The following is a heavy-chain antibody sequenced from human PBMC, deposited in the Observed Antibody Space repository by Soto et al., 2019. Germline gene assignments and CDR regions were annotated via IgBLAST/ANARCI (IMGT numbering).Heavy chain of an antibody. CDR3: ARSTGTTGAFYYYYGMDV. V-gene: IGHV1-46*01. CDR1: GYTFTSYY. D-gene: IGHD1-1*01. Sequence: QVQLVQSGAEVKKPGASVKVSCKASGYTFTSYYMHWVRQAPGQGLEWMGIINPSGGSTSYAQKFQGRVTMTRDTSTSTVYMELSSLRSEDTAVYYCARSTGTTGAFYYYYGMDVWGQGTTVIVSS. CDR2: INPSGGST. J-gene: IGHJ6*02.